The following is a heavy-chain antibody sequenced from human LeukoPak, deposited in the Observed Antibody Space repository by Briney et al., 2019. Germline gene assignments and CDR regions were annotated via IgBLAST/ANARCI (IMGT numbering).Heavy chain of an antibody. V-gene: IGHV4-59*01. D-gene: IGHD6-19*01. CDR3: ARARQWLVHFDY. CDR1: GGSISSYY. J-gene: IGHJ4*02. Sequence: SETLSPTCTVSGGSISSYYWSWIRQPPGKGLEWIGYIYYSGSTNYNPSLKSRVTISVDTSKNQFSLKLSSVTAADTAVYYCARARQWLVHFDYWGQGTLVTVSS. CDR2: IYYSGST.